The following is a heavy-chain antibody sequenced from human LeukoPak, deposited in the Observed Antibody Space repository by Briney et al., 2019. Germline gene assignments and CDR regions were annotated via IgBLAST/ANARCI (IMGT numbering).Heavy chain of an antibody. J-gene: IGHJ3*02. CDR1: GGTFSSYT. Sequence: SVKVSCKASGGTFSSYTISWVRQAPGQGLEWMGRIIPILGIANYAQKSQGRVTFTADKSTSTAYMELSSLRPEDTAVYTCARDAYSYGPHDAFDIWGQGTMVTVSS. D-gene: IGHD5-18*01. CDR2: IIPILGIA. CDR3: ARDAYSYGPHDAFDI. V-gene: IGHV1-69*04.